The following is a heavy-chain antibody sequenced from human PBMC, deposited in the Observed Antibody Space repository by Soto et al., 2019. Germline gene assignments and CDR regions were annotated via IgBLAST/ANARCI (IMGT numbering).Heavy chain of an antibody. CDR3: ARDEGSSWYNWFDP. CDR2: IYYSGST. Sequence: SETLSLTCTVSGGSISSYYWSWIRQPPGKGMEWLGYIYYSGSTNYNPSLKSRVTISVDTSKHQFSRKLSSVTAAETAVYYCARDEGSSWYNWFDPWGQGTLVTSPQ. J-gene: IGHJ5*02. D-gene: IGHD6-13*01. V-gene: IGHV4-59*01. CDR1: GGSISSYY.